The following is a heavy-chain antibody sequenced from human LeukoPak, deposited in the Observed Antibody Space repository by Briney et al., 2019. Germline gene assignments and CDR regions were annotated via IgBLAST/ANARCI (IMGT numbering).Heavy chain of an antibody. CDR3: ASGDGYNGPDAFDI. CDR2: INHSGST. J-gene: IGHJ3*02. Sequence: SETLSLTCTVSGGSISSGGYYWSWIRQPPGKGLEWIGEINHSGSTNYNPSLKSRVTISVDTSKNQFSLKLSSVTAADTAVYYCASGDGYNGPDAFDIWGQGTMVTVSS. CDR1: GGSISSGGYY. V-gene: IGHV4-61*08. D-gene: IGHD5-24*01.